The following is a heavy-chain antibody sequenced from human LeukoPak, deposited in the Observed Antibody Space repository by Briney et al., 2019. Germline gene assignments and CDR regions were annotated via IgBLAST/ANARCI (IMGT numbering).Heavy chain of an antibody. J-gene: IGHJ6*03. Sequence: ASVKVSCKASGYTFTGYYMHWVRQAPGQGLEWMGWINPNSGGTNYAQKFQGRVTMTRDTSISTAYMELSRLRSDDTAVYYCARGSPYYYDSSGYHYYYYYMDVWGKGTTVTVSS. V-gene: IGHV1-2*02. CDR2: INPNSGGT. CDR3: ARGSPYYYDSSGYHYYYYYMDV. CDR1: GYTFTGYY. D-gene: IGHD3-22*01.